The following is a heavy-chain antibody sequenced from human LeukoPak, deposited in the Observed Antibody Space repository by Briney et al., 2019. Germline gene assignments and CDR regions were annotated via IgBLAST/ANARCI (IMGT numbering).Heavy chain of an antibody. CDR1: GFTFDDYA. Sequence: PGGSLRLSCAASGFTFDDYAMHWVRQAPGKGLEWVSLISGDGGSTYYADSVKGRFTISRDNSKNSLYLQMNSLRTEDTALYYCAKTEEYSSSSHAFDYWGQGTLVIVSS. CDR2: ISGDGGST. V-gene: IGHV3-43*02. CDR3: AKTEEYSSSSHAFDY. D-gene: IGHD6-6*01. J-gene: IGHJ4*02.